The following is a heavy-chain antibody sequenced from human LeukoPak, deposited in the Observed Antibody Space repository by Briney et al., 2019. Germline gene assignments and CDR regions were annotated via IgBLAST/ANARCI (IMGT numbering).Heavy chain of an antibody. V-gene: IGHV3-48*03. J-gene: IGHJ4*02. CDR1: GFTFSTFA. CDR2: ISSSGSTI. Sequence: PGGSLRLSCAASGFTFSTFAMNWVRQAPGKGLEWVSYISSSGSTIYYADSVKGRFTISRDNAKNSLYLQTNSLRAEDTAVYYCARVEWYYYDSSGYSAWGQGTLVTVSS. D-gene: IGHD3-22*01. CDR3: ARVEWYYYDSSGYSA.